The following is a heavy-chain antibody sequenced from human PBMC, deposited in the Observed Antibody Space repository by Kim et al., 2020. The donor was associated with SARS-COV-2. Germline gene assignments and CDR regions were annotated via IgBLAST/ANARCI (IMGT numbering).Heavy chain of an antibody. Sequence: NYFAVSVKSRIPINPDTSKNQFSLQLNSVTPEDTAVYYCARVNIAARDFDYWGQGTLVTVSS. CDR3: ARVNIAARDFDY. D-gene: IGHD6-6*01. V-gene: IGHV6-1*01. CDR2: N. J-gene: IGHJ4*02.